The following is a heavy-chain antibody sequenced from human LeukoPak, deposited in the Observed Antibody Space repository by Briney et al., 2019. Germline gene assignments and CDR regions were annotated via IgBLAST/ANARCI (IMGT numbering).Heavy chain of an antibody. CDR3: ASSRVVIKAFDI. CDR1: GGSFSGYY. D-gene: IGHD3-3*01. CDR2: INHSGST. Sequence: SETLSLTCAVYGGSFSGYYWSWIRQPPGKGLEWIGEINHSGSTNYNPSLKSRVTISVDTSKNQFSLKLSSVTAADTAVYYCASSRVVIKAFDIWGQGTMVTVSS. V-gene: IGHV4-34*01. J-gene: IGHJ3*02.